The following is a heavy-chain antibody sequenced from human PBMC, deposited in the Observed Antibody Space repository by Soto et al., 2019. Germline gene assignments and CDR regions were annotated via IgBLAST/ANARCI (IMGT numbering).Heavy chain of an antibody. CDR1: GGTFSSYA. CDR3: AREGVGYCSSTSCYRPYYYYYYGMDV. V-gene: IGHV1-69*10. D-gene: IGHD2-2*01. Sequence: GASVKVSCKTSGGTFSSYAISWVRQAPGQGLEWMGGIIPILGTANYAQKFQGRVTITADKSTSTAYMELSSLRSEDTAVYYCAREGVGYCSSTSCYRPYYYYYYGMDVWGQGTTVTVSS. CDR2: IIPILGTA. J-gene: IGHJ6*02.